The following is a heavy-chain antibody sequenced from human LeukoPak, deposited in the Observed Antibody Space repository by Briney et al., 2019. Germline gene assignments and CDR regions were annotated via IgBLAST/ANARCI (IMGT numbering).Heavy chain of an antibody. CDR2: FDPKDGET. V-gene: IGHV1-24*01. CDR1: GYTLTELS. CDR3: ARSAYYDFWSGYYFPGAFDI. J-gene: IGHJ3*02. Sequence: ASVKVSCKVSGYTLTELSMHWVRQARGKGLEWMGDFDPKDGETSYAQKFQGRVTITRNTSISTAYMELSSLRSEDTAVYYCARSAYYDFWSGYYFPGAFDIWGQGTMVTVSS. D-gene: IGHD3-3*01.